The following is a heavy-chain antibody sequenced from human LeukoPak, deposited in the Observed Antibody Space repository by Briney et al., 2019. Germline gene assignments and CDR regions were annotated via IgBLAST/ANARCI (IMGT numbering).Heavy chain of an antibody. CDR2: ISGSGGST. D-gene: IGHD1-26*01. CDR1: GGSISSASYY. V-gene: IGHV3-23*01. J-gene: IGHJ4*02. Sequence: ETLSLTCTVSGGSISSASYYWSWIRQPAGKGLEWVSAISGSGGSTYYADSVKGRFTISRDNSKNTLYLQMNSLRAEDTAVYYCAKGSGSYLSPLYYFDYWGQGTLVTVSS. CDR3: AKGSGSYLSPLYYFDY.